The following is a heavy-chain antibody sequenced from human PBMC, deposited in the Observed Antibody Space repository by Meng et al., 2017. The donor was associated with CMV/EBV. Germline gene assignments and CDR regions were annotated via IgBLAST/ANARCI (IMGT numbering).Heavy chain of an antibody. Sequence: ESLKISCAVYGGSFSGYYWSWIRQPPGKGLEWIGEINHSGSTNYNPSLKSRVTISRDNAKNSLYLQMNSLRAEDTAVYYCARDGGDYDFWSGYIYYYGMDVWGQGTTVTVSS. CDR2: INHSGST. V-gene: IGHV4-34*01. CDR1: GGSFSGYY. CDR3: ARDGGDYDFWSGYIYYYGMDV. J-gene: IGHJ6*02. D-gene: IGHD3-3*01.